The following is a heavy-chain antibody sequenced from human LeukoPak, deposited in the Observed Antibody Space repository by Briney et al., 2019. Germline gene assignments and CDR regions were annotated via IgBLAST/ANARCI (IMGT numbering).Heavy chain of an antibody. CDR1: GYTLTELS. CDR2: FDPEDGET. J-gene: IGHJ4*02. V-gene: IGHV1-24*01. D-gene: IGHD3-22*01. CDR3: ATRMGYYYDSSGYHYFDY. Sequence: ASVKVSCKVSGYTLTELSMHWVRQAPGKGLEWMGGFDPEDGETIYAQKFQGRVTMTEDTSTDTAYMELSSLRSEDTAVYYCATRMGYYYDSSGYHYFDYWGQGTLFTVSS.